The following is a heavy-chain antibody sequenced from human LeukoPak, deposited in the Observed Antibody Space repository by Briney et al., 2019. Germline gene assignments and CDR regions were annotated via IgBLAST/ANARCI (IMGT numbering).Heavy chain of an antibody. CDR3: ARDSLMVYAIPPPLDY. V-gene: IGHV3-33*01. J-gene: IGHJ4*02. D-gene: IGHD2-8*01. CDR2: IWYDGSNK. CDR1: GFTFSSYG. Sequence: GGSLRLSCAASGFTFSSYGMHWVRQAPGKGLEWVAVIWYDGSNKYYADSVKGRFTISRDNSKNTLYLQMNSLRAEDTAVYYCARDSLMVYAIPPPLDYWGQGTLVTVSS.